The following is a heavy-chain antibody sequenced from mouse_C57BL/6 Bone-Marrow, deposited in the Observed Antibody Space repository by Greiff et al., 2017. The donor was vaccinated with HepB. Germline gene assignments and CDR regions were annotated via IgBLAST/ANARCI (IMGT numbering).Heavy chain of an antibody. D-gene: IGHD1-1*01. J-gene: IGHJ2*01. CDR3: LLLRYNY. CDR2: IDPSDSYT. Sequence: QVQLKQPGAELVKPGASVKMSCKASGYTFTSYWMHWVKQRPGQGLEWIGEIDPSDSYTNYNQKFKGKSTLTVDKSSSTAYMQLSSLTSEDSAVYYCLLLRYNYWGQGTTLTVSS. V-gene: IGHV1-69*01. CDR1: GYTFTSYW.